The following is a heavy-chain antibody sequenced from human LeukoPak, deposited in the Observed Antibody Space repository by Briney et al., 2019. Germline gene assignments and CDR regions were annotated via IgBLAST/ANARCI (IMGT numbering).Heavy chain of an antibody. CDR3: ARVQWQITHDSRAQTDY. J-gene: IGHJ4*02. D-gene: IGHD3-22*01. CDR1: GYTFTSYG. V-gene: IGHV1-18*01. CDR2: ISAYNGNT. Sequence: ASVKVSCKASGYTFTSYGISLVRQAPGQGLEWMGWISAYNGNTNYAQKLQGRVTMTTDTSTSTAYMELRSRRSDDTAVYYCARVQWQITHDSRAQTDYWGQGTLVTVSS.